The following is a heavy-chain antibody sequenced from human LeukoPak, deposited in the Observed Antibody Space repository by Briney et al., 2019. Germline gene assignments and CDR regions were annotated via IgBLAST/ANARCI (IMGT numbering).Heavy chain of an antibody. CDR3: VRERDGFDV. V-gene: IGHV3-30*04. J-gene: IGHJ3*01. CDR2: ISQDESYI. CDR1: GFTFRNDI. Sequence: PGGSLRLSCAASGFTFRNDIMNWVRQAPGKGLEGVEDISQDESYIHYADSVKGRFTISRDMCRNTLFLQMESLRAEDTALYYCVRERDGFDVWGQGTMVTVSS.